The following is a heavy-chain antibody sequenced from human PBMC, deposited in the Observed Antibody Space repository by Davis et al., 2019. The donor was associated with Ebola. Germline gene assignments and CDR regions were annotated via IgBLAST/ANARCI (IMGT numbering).Heavy chain of an antibody. J-gene: IGHJ4*02. D-gene: IGHD2-15*01. Sequence: GESLKISCAASGFTFSSHTMNWVRQAPGKGLEWVSSITSLGSYIYYADSVKGRFTISRDNAKDSVYLQINSLRAEDSAVYYCARGGTIGVVVVAVFDSWGQGTLVTVSS. CDR2: ITSLGSYI. CDR3: ARGGTIGVVVVAVFDS. V-gene: IGHV3-21*01. CDR1: GFTFSSHT.